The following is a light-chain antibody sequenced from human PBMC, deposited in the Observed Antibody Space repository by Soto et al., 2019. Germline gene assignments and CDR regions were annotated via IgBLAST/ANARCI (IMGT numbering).Light chain of an antibody. CDR2: EVS. Sequence: QSVLTQPASVSGSPGQSITISCTGTSSAVGRYNYVSWYQQHPGKTPKLIIYEVSNRPSGVSNRFSGSKSGNTASLAISGLQAEDEGDYYCNSYTTNSTRVFGTGTKVTVL. CDR1: SSAVGRYNY. V-gene: IGLV2-14*01. J-gene: IGLJ1*01. CDR3: NSYTTNSTRV.